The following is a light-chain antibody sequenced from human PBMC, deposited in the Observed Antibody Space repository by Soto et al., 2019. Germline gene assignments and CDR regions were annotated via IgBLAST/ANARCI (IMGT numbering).Light chain of an antibody. J-gene: IGKJ5*01. CDR3: QQYESSPIT. CDR2: GAS. Sequence: EIVLPQSPGTLSLTPGERAPLSCRASQSVTSNYLAWYQQTPGQAPRLLFFGASIRATGIPDRFSGSGSETDFTLTVNRLEPEDFAVYYCQQYESSPITFGQGTRLEIK. CDR1: QSVTSNY. V-gene: IGKV3-20*01.